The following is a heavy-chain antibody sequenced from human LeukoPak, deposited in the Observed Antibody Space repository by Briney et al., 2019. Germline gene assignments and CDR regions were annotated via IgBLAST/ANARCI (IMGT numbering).Heavy chain of an antibody. CDR2: ISGSGTGT. CDR1: GFTFGSYA. Sequence: GGSLRLSCAVSGFTFGSYAMGWVRQAPGKGLEWVSAISGSGTGTYYADSVKGRFTISRDNSKNTLYLHMNSLRAEDTAVYYCAKVATWTYFDYWGQGTLVTVSS. CDR3: AKVATWTYFDY. V-gene: IGHV3-23*01. J-gene: IGHJ4*02. D-gene: IGHD3/OR15-3a*01.